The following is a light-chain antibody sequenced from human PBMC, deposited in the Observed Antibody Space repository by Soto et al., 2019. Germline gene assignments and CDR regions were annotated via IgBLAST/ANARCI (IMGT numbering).Light chain of an antibody. J-gene: IGKJ5*01. V-gene: IGKV1-33*01. CDR1: QDVNNS. Sequence: DIQMTQSPSSLSASVGDRVTITCQARQDVNNSLNWYQQKPRKAPNLLIYDVSNLGTEVPSRFSGSGSGTDFTFMISRLQPEDIGTYYCQQYHKVPVTFGQGTRLEIK. CDR2: DVS. CDR3: QQYHKVPVT.